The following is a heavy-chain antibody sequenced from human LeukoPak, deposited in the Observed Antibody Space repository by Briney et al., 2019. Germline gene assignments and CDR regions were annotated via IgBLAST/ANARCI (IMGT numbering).Heavy chain of an antibody. CDR3: ARLPLLRYYYYGMDV. J-gene: IGHJ6*02. D-gene: IGHD5/OR15-5a*01. Sequence: SETLSLTCAVYGGSFSGYYWSWIRQPPGKGLEWIGEINHSGSTNYNPSLKSRVTISVDTSKNQFSLKLSSVTAADTAVYYCARLPLLRYYYYGMDVWGQGTTVTVSS. V-gene: IGHV4-34*01. CDR1: GGSFSGYY. CDR2: INHSGST.